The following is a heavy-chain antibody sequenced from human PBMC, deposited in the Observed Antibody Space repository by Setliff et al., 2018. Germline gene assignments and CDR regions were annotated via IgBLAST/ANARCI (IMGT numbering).Heavy chain of an antibody. J-gene: IGHJ1*01. CDR2: IWFDGSNK. V-gene: IGHV3-33*06. CDR3: AKVGKSGTWDQYFQY. CDR1: GFTFRDYG. D-gene: IGHD3-10*01. Sequence: GGSLRLSCAASGFTFRDYGMHWVRQAPGKGLEWVAVIWFDGSNKYYADSLKGRFTISRDNSKNTLYLQMNSLRAEDTAVYYCAKVGKSGTWDQYFQYWGQGTLVTVSS.